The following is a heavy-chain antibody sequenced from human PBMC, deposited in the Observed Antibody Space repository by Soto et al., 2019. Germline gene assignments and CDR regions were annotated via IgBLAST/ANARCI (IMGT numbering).Heavy chain of an antibody. CDR3: ARGSAAKRYFDL. J-gene: IGHJ2*01. D-gene: IGHD5-18*01. V-gene: IGHV4-30-4*01. CDR1: GAPISGGDYH. Sequence: QVQLQESGPGLVKPSQTLSLMCTVSGAPISGGDYHWSWIRQPPGKGLEWIGYIFPSGATHYNSSLGSRITMSVETSMSHFSLKLTSVTAADTAVYFCARGSAAKRYFDLWGRGTLVTVSS. CDR2: IFPSGAT.